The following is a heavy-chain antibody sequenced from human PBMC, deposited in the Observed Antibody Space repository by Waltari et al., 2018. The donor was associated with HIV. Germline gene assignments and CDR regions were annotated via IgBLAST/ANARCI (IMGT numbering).Heavy chain of an antibody. CDR1: GGYISSSRYY. V-gene: IGHV4-39*01. Sequence: QQQQSGPGLVKSSETRFLPCTVSGGYISSSRYYWGWIRQPTGKGLEWVGSIYYSGNTYYNPSLMRRVTISLDTSKNQCSLKLCSVTAADASVYDCARIFTWFHVEGGDVWGQGTTVTVSS. J-gene: IGHJ6*02. D-gene: IGHD3-9*01. CDR2: IYYSGNT. CDR3: ARIFTWFHVEGGDV.